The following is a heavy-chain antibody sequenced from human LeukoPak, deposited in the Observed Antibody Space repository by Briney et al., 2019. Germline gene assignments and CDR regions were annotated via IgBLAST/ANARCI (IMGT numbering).Heavy chain of an antibody. V-gene: IGHV1-3*01. CDR2: INAGNGNT. CDR3: ARDYSGSYYRNTFDY. J-gene: IGHJ4*02. CDR1: GYTFTSYA. D-gene: IGHD1-26*01. Sequence: ASVTVSFMASGYTFTSYAMHWVRQAPGQRLEWMGWINAGNGNTKYSQKFQGRVTITRDTSASTAYMELSSLRSEDTAVYYCARDYSGSYYRNTFDYWGQGTLVTVSS.